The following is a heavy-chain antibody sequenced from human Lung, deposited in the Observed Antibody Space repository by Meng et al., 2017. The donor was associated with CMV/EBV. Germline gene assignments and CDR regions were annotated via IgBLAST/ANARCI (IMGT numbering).Heavy chain of an antibody. CDR1: GGSVSSGSSY. V-gene: IGHV4-61*03. CDR2: IYYSGRT. J-gene: IGHJ4*02. Sequence: SGGSVSSGSSYWSWIRQPPGKGLEWIGYIYYSGRTNYKPSLKSRVTISVDTSKNHFSLRLSSVTAADTAAYYCARKAIAVADPFDSWGQGTLVTVSS. D-gene: IGHD6-19*01. CDR3: ARKAIAVADPFDS.